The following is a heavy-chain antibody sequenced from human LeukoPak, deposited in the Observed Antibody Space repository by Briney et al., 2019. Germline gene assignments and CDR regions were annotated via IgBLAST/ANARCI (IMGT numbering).Heavy chain of an antibody. J-gene: IGHJ4*02. Sequence: ASVKVSCKASGGTFSSYAISWVRQAPGQGLEWMGGIIPIFGTANYAQKFQGRVTITADESTSTAYMELSSLGSEDTAVYYCARDRPPNYYDSSGYYPGLDYWGQGTLVTVSS. V-gene: IGHV1-69*01. CDR2: IIPIFGTA. D-gene: IGHD3-22*01. CDR3: ARDRPPNYYDSSGYYPGLDY. CDR1: GGTFSSYA.